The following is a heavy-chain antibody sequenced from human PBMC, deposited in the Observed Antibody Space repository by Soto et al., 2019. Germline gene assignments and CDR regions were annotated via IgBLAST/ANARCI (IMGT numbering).Heavy chain of an antibody. V-gene: IGHV3-30*18. CDR3: AKRSSATIVDY. CDR2: ISYDGSNK. CDR1: GFTFSSYG. D-gene: IGHD6-25*01. J-gene: IGHJ4*02. Sequence: SGGSLRLSCAASGFTFSSYGMHWVRQAPGKGLEWVAVISYDGSNKYYADSVKGRFTISRDNSKNTLYLQMNSLRAEDTAVYYCAKRSSATIVDYWGQGTLVTVSS.